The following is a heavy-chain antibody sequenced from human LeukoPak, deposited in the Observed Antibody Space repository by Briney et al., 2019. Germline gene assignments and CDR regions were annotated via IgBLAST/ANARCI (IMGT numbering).Heavy chain of an antibody. CDR1: GLTFSSYW. V-gene: IGHV3-7*01. CDR2: IKQDGSEK. Sequence: GGSMRLSCAASGLTFSSYWMSWVRQAPGKGLERVANIKQDGSEKYYVDSVKGRFTISRDNAKNSLYLQMNSLRAEDTAVYYCARGWFDPWGQGTLVTVSS. J-gene: IGHJ5*02. CDR3: ARGWFDP.